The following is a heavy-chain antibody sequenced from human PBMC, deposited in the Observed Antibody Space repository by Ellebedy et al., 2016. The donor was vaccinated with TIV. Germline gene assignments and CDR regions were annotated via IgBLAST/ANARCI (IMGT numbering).Heavy chain of an antibody. CDR2: VSYDGGYQ. D-gene: IGHD2-8*02. CDR3: ARGPDGRYCTAPSCYPAVYYLYGMDV. CDR1: GFTFGFYT. V-gene: IGHV3-30*14. J-gene: IGHJ6*02. Sequence: GGSLRLSCAASGFTFGFYTMQWVRQAPGKGLEWVAAVSYDGGYQDYADSVRGRFTVSRDNVKGTLYLQLNSLRNEDTAVYYCARGPDGRYCTAPSCYPAVYYLYGMDVWGQGTTVTVSS.